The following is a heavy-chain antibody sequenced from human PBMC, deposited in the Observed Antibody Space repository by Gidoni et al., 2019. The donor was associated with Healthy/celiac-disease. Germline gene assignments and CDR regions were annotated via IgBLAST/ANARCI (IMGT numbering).Heavy chain of an antibody. V-gene: IGHV4-59*01. CDR1: GCSISSYY. D-gene: IGHD5-18*01. Sequence: QGQLQESGPGLVKPSETLSPTCTVSGCSISSYYWSWIRQPPGKGLEWIGYIYYSGSTNYNPSLKSRVTISVDTSKNQFSLKLSSVTAADTAVYYCARSSSPNTAPPGRWGQGTLVTVSS. J-gene: IGHJ4*02. CDR3: ARSSSPNTAPPGR. CDR2: IYYSGST.